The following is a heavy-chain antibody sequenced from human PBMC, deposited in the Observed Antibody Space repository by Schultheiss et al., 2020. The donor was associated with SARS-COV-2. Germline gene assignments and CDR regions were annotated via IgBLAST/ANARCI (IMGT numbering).Heavy chain of an antibody. D-gene: IGHD3-22*01. V-gene: IGHV4-61*08. J-gene: IGHJ4*02. CDR1: GGSISSGGYY. CDR2: IYYSGST. CDR3: ARGHQSEYYYDSSGYYPFDY. Sequence: SETLSLTCTVSGGSISSGGYYWSWIRQPPGKGLEWIGYIYYSGSTNYNPSLKSRVTISVDTSKNQFSLKLSSVTAADTAVYYCARGHQSEYYYDSSGYYPFDYWGQGTLVTVSS.